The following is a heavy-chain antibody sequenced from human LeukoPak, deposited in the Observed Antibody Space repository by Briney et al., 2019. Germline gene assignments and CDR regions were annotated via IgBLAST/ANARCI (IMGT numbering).Heavy chain of an antibody. CDR2: ISAYNGNT. V-gene: IGHV1-18*01. D-gene: IGHD3-22*01. Sequence: ASVKVSCKASGYTFTSYGMSWVRQAPGQGLEWMGWISAYNGNTHYAQKLQGRVTMTTDTSTSTAYMELRSLRSDDTAVYYCARDEARYSSGYYPNWFDPWGQGTLVTVSS. CDR3: ARDEARYSSGYYPNWFDP. J-gene: IGHJ5*02. CDR1: GYTFTSYG.